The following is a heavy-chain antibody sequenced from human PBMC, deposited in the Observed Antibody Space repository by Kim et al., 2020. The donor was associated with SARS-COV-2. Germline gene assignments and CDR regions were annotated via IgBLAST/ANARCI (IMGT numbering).Heavy chain of an antibody. Sequence: SETLSLTCAVYGGSFSGYYWSWIRQPPGKGLEWMGEINHSGSTNYNPSLKSRVPISVDTSKNQNPLTLSSVTAADTAVYYCAGVRVLLPIDSYYGIDDWGQGTTVTVSS. J-gene: IGHJ6*02. D-gene: IGHD3-10*01. CDR2: INHSGST. CDR1: GGSFSGYY. V-gene: IGHV4-34*01. CDR3: AGVRVLLPIDSYYGIDD.